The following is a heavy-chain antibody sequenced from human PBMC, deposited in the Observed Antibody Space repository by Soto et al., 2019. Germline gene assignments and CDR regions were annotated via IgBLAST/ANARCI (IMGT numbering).Heavy chain of an antibody. CDR3: ASEYYYGSGSMDV. CDR1: GFTVSSNY. V-gene: IGHV3-53*04. Sequence: GGSLRLSCAASGFTVSSNYMSWVRQAPGKGLEWVSVIYSGGSTYYADSVKGRFTISRHNSKNTLYLQMNSLRAEDTAVYYCASEYYYGSGSMDVWGQGTTVTVSS. D-gene: IGHD3-10*01. J-gene: IGHJ6*02. CDR2: IYSGGST.